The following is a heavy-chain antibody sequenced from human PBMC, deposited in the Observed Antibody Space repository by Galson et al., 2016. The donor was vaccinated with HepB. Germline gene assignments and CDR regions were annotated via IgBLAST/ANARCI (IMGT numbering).Heavy chain of an antibody. D-gene: IGHD1-26*01. CDR3: SREPGADV. Sequence: SLRLSCAASGFTFSDYWMHWVRQDPGTGLVWVSRITRDGTSTHYADSVRGRFTISRDNAKNSLYLQMSSQGVDDTAVYFCSREPGADVWGQGTTVIVSS. J-gene: IGHJ6*02. CDR2: ITRDGTST. CDR1: GFTFSDYW. V-gene: IGHV3-74*01.